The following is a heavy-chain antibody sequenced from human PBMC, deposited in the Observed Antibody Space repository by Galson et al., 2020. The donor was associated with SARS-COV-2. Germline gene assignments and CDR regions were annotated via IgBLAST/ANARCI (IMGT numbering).Heavy chain of an antibody. V-gene: IGHV4-61*02. CDR3: ARDRSMSYGDYGIDY. CDR2: IYTSGST. J-gene: IGHJ4*02. D-gene: IGHD4-17*01. Sequence: SDTLSLTCTVSGGSISSGSNYWSWIRQPAGKGLEWIGRIYTSGSTNYNPSLKSRVTISVDTSKNQFSLKLSSMTAADTAVYYCARDRSMSYGDYGIDYRGQGTLVTVSS. CDR1: GGSISSGSNY.